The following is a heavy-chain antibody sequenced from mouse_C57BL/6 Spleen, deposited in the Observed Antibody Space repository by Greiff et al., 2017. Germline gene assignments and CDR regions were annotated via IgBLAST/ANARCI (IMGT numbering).Heavy chain of an antibody. V-gene: IGHV3-6*01. CDR2: LSYGGSN. CDR1: GYSITSGYY. CDR3: AIDNGSWLAY. J-gene: IGHJ3*01. Sequence: EVQLLESGPGLVKPSQSLSLTCSVTGYSITSGYYWNWIRQFPGNQLEWMGYLSYGGSNNYNPSLKNRISLTRDTSTNPFFLQLHSVTTENTATYYWAIDNGSWLAYWGQGTLVTVSA.